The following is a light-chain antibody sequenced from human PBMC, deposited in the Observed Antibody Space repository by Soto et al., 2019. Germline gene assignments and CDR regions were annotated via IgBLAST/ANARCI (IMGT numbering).Light chain of an antibody. Sequence: DIQMTQSPSSLSASVGDRVTITCRASQNIGTYLNWYQQKPGKAPTVLIFAASTLQSGVPSRFSGRGSGTDFTLTISSLQPEDFATYYCQQSYTSLTWTFGQGTEVEIK. V-gene: IGKV1-39*01. CDR1: QNIGTY. J-gene: IGKJ1*01. CDR3: QQSYTSLTWT. CDR2: AAS.